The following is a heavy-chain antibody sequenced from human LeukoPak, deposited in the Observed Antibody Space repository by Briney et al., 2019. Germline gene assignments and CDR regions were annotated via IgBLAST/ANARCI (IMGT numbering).Heavy chain of an antibody. CDR2: INPNTGGT. CDR1: GYTFTGYY. Sequence: ASVKVSCKASGYTFTGYYIHWVRQAPGQGLEWMGFINPNTGGTSYAQKFQARVTMTRDTSISTAYMELGGLRSDDTAVYYCARRYDFWSGYPTAFDYWGQGTLVTVSS. J-gene: IGHJ4*02. D-gene: IGHD3-3*01. V-gene: IGHV1-2*02. CDR3: ARRYDFWSGYPTAFDY.